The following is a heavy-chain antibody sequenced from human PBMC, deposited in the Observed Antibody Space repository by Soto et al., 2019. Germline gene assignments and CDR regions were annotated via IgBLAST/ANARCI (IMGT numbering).Heavy chain of an antibody. Sequence: GASVKVSCKASGYTFTGYYMHWVRQAPGQGLEWMGWINPNSGGTNYAQKFQGRVTMTRDTSISTAYMELSRLRSDDTAVYYCARVETVLRFLEWLPTSSFDPWGQGTLVTVSS. CDR1: GYTFTGYY. CDR3: ARVETVLRFLEWLPTSSFDP. D-gene: IGHD3-3*01. CDR2: INPNSGGT. V-gene: IGHV1-2*02. J-gene: IGHJ5*02.